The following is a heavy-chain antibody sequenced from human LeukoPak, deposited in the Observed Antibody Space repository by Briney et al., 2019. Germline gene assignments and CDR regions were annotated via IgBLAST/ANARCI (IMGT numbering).Heavy chain of an antibody. CDR2: IYYSGST. Sequence: PSETLSLTCTVSGGSISSYYWSWIRQPPGKGLEWIGYIYYSGSTNYDPSLKSRVTISVDTSKNQFSLKLSSVTAADTAVYYCARAGGYYDILTGYYYWGQGTLVTVSS. D-gene: IGHD3-9*01. J-gene: IGHJ4*02. CDR3: ARAGGYYDILTGYYY. CDR1: GGSISSYY. V-gene: IGHV4-59*01.